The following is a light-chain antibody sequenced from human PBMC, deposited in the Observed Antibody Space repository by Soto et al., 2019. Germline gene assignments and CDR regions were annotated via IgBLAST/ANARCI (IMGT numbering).Light chain of an antibody. CDR3: ISYTSISTLV. V-gene: IGLV2-14*01. CDR2: EVI. J-gene: IGLJ1*01. CDR1: SSDVGGYNY. Sequence: QSVLTQPASVSGSPGQSITISCTGTSSDVGGYNYVSRYQQHPGKAPKVIIYEVINRPSGVSNRFSGSKSGNTASLTTSGLQAEDEADYYCISYTSISTLVFGTGTKVTVL.